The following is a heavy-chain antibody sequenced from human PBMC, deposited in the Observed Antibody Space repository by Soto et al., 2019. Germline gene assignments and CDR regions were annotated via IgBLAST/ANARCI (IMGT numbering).Heavy chain of an antibody. Sequence: QVQLVQSGAEVKKPGASVKVSCKASGYTFTGYYMHWVRQAPGQGLEWMGWINPNSGGTNYAQKFQGRVTMTRDTSISTAYMELSRLRSDDTAVYYCARDLARDGYNYVGVFDYWGQGTLVTVSS. J-gene: IGHJ4*02. CDR2: INPNSGGT. CDR1: GYTFTGYY. V-gene: IGHV1-2*02. D-gene: IGHD5-12*01. CDR3: ARDLARDGYNYVGVFDY.